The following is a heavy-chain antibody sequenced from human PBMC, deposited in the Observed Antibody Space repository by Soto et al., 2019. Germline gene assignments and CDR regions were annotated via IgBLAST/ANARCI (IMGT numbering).Heavy chain of an antibody. CDR2: ISYDGRNK. J-gene: IGHJ4*02. V-gene: IGHV3-30*04. CDR3: ARNGSGNYYHFDY. D-gene: IGHD3-10*01. CDR1: GFTFSNYA. Sequence: PGGSLRLACAASGFTFSNYAMHWVRQAPGKGLEWVAVISYDGRNKYYADSVKGRFTISRDNSKNTLYLQVNSLRADDTAVCYCARNGSGNYYHFDYWGQGTMVTVYS.